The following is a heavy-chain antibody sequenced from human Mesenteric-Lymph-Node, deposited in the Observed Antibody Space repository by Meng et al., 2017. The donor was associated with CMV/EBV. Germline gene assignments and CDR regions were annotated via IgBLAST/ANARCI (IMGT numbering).Heavy chain of an antibody. D-gene: IGHD3-10*01. V-gene: IGHV4-4*02. CDR3: AREIDSGSSQGL. CDR2: VFHNGNT. J-gene: IGHJ4*02. Sequence: TCTVSGGSISSSSWWSWVRQSPGKGLEWIGEVFHNGNTIYNPSLENRVTISVDEPKNQFSLRLTSVTAADTAVYYCAREIDSGSSQGLWGQGTLVTVSS. CDR1: GGSISSSSW.